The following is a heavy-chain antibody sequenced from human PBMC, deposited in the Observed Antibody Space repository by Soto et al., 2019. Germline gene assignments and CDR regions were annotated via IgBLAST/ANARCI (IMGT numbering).Heavy chain of an antibody. V-gene: IGHV3-48*03. Sequence: PGGSLRLSCAASGFTFSSYEMNWVRQAPGKGLEWVSYISSSGSTIYYADSVKGRFTISRDNAKNSLYLQMNSLRAEDAAVYYCARERTTADYYYYGMDVWGQGTTGTVS. CDR1: GFTFSSYE. D-gene: IGHD4-17*01. CDR2: ISSSGSTI. J-gene: IGHJ6*02. CDR3: ARERTTADYYYYGMDV.